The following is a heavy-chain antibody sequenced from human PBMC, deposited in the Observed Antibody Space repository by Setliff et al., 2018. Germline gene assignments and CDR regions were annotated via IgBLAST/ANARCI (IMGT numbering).Heavy chain of an antibody. J-gene: IGHJ4*02. Sequence: SETLSLTCAVSGDSISSGNWWSWVRQPPEKGLEWIGEINHSGNTNYNPSLKSRVTISVDKSTNQFSLKLNSVTAADTAVYYCAIGGGYCDFFDCFPFDNWGQGFLVTVSS. V-gene: IGHV4-4*02. CDR2: INHSGNT. D-gene: IGHD3-16*01. CDR1: GDSISSGNW. CDR3: AIGGGYCDFFDCFPFDN.